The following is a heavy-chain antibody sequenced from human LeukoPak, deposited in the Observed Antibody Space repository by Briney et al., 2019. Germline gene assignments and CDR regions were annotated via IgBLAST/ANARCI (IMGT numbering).Heavy chain of an antibody. CDR2: ISGDGGST. J-gene: IGHJ4*02. CDR1: GFTFDDYA. D-gene: IGHD1-26*01. CDR3: ARDLSVGSYYDDYFDY. V-gene: IGHV3-43*02. Sequence: GGSLRLSCAASGFTFDDYAMHWVRQAPGKRLEWVSLISGDGGSTYCADSVKGRFTISRDNAKNSLYLQMNSLRAEDTAVYYCARDLSVGSYYDDYFDYWGQGTLVTVSS.